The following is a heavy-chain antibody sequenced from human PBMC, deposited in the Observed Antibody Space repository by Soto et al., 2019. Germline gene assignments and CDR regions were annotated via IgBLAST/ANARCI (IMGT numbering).Heavy chain of an antibody. CDR2: ISSSSSTI. D-gene: IGHD2-2*01. CDR3: ARLYCSSTSCYGLVDY. CDR1: GFTFSSYS. Sequence: EVQLVESGGGLVQPGGSLRLSCAASGFTFSSYSMNWVRQAPGKGLEWVSYISSSSSTIYYADSVKGRFTISRDNAKNSLYLQMNSLRAEDTAVYYCARLYCSSTSCYGLVDYWGQGTLVTVSS. J-gene: IGHJ4*02. V-gene: IGHV3-48*01.